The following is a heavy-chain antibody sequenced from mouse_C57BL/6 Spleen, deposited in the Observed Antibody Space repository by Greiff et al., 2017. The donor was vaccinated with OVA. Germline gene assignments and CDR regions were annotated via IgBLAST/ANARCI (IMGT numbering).Heavy chain of an antibody. Sequence: QVQLQQPGAELVKPGASVKLSCKASGYTFTSYWMHWVKQRPGQGLEWIGMIHPNSGSTNYNEKFKSKATLTVDKSSSTAYMQLSSLTSEDSAVYYCATDSSGYPYYYAMDYWGQGTSVTVSS. CDR3: ATDSSGYPYYYAMDY. CDR2: IHPNSGST. J-gene: IGHJ4*01. V-gene: IGHV1-64*01. D-gene: IGHD3-2*02. CDR1: GYTFTSYW.